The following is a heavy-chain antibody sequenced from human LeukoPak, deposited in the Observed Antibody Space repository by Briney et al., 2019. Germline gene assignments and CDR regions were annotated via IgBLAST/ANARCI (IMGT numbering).Heavy chain of an antibody. CDR3: AKVLYCSSTSCYTGGFDY. CDR1: GFTFSSYA. J-gene: IGHJ4*02. Sequence: GGSLRLSCAASGFTFSSYAMSWVRQAPGKGLEWVSAISGSGGSTYYADSVKGRFTISGDNSKNTLYLQMNSLRAEDTAVYYCAKVLYCSSTSCYTGGFDYWGQGTLVTVSS. CDR2: ISGSGGST. D-gene: IGHD2-2*02. V-gene: IGHV3-23*01.